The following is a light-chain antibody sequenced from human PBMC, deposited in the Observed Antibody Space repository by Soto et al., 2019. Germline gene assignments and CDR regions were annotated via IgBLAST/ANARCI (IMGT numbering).Light chain of an antibody. CDR3: QHYTIWLLT. CDR1: HSVDSR. Sequence: EIVMTQSPATLSMSPGDRATLSCRASHSVDSRLAWYQQKPGQSPRLLIYDASTRATGLPARLSGSGSGTEFTLTISSLQSDDFAVYNCQHYTIWLLTFGGGTKV. CDR2: DAS. J-gene: IGKJ4*01. V-gene: IGKV3-15*01.